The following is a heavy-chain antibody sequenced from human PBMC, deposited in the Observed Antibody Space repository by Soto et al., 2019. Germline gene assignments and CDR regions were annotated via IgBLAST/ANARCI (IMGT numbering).Heavy chain of an antibody. CDR1: GYTFINHG. J-gene: IGHJ4*02. Sequence: QVQLVQSEADVKKPGASVKVSCEASGYTFINHGISWVRQAPGQGLEWMGWVSGSNGNTKYAQKFQGRVTMTTETSTSTAHMELRNLRSDDTAVYFCASDFYPLAYYFDPWGQGTLVTVSS. CDR2: VSGSNGNT. CDR3: ASDFYPLAYYFDP. V-gene: IGHV1-18*04.